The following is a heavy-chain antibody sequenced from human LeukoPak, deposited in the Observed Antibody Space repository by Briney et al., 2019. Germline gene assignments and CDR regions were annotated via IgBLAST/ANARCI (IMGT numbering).Heavy chain of an antibody. J-gene: IGHJ4*02. Sequence: PGGSLRLSCAASGFTFSSYSMNWVRQAPGKGLEWVSYISSSGSTIDYADSVKGRFTISRDNAKNSLYLQMNSLRAEDTAVYYCARARIRGYTDFDYWGQGTLVTVSS. CDR3: ARARIRGYTDFDY. V-gene: IGHV3-48*04. D-gene: IGHD5-12*01. CDR1: GFTFSSYS. CDR2: ISSSGSTI.